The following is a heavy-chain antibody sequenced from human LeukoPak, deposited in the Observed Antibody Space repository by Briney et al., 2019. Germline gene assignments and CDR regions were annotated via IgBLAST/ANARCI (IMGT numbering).Heavy chain of an antibody. CDR3: ASRSSIWSGYQDTLYYFDS. CDR2: IYYSGST. CDR1: GGSISSYY. J-gene: IGHJ4*02. D-gene: IGHD3-3*01. Sequence: PSETLSLTCTVSGGSISSYYWSWIRQPPGKRLEWIGHIYYSGSTNYNPSLKSRVTISGDTSRNQFSLKLSSVTAADTAVYYCASRSSIWSGYQDTLYYFDSWGQGTLVTVSS. V-gene: IGHV4-59*01.